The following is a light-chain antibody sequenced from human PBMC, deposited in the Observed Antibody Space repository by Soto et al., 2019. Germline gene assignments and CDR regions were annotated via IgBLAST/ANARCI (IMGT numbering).Light chain of an antibody. J-gene: IGLJ1*01. Sequence: QSALTQPASVSGSPGQSITISCTGTSSDVGSYSLVSWYQQHPGKAPKLMIYEVSKRPSGVSNRFSASKSGNTASLTISGLQAEDEADYYCCPYAGSTTLYVFGSGTKLTVL. CDR1: SSDVGSYSL. CDR3: CPYAGSTTLYV. V-gene: IGLV2-23*02. CDR2: EVS.